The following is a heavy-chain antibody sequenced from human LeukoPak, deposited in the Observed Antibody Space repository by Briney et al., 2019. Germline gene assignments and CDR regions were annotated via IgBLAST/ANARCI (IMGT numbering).Heavy chain of an antibody. CDR1: GFTFSSYD. CDR2: IGIAGDT. D-gene: IGHD2-15*01. CDR3: ARALLGYCSGGSCYSTYYMDV. Sequence: PGGSLRLSCAASGFTFSSYDMHWVRQATGKGLEWVSAIGIAGDTYYPGSVKGRFTISRENAKNSLYLQMNSLRAGDTAVYYCARALLGYCSGGSCYSTYYMDVWGKGTTVTVSS. V-gene: IGHV3-13*01. J-gene: IGHJ6*03.